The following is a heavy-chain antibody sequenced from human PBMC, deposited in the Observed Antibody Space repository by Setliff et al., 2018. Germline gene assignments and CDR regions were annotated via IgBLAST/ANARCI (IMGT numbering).Heavy chain of an antibody. Sequence: SVKVSCKASGGTFSSYAISWVRQAPGQGLEWMGGIIPILGIANYAQKFQGRVTITADESASTAYMELSSLRSEDTAVYYCARSSLLSEQQSDAFDIWGQGTMVTVSS. CDR2: IIPILGIA. D-gene: IGHD6-13*01. CDR1: GGTFSSYA. J-gene: IGHJ3*02. V-gene: IGHV1-69*10. CDR3: ARSSLLSEQQSDAFDI.